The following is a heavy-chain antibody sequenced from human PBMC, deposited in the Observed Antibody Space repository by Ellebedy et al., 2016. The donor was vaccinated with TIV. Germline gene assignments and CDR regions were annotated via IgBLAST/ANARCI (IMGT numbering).Heavy chain of an antibody. D-gene: IGHD3/OR15-3a*01. Sequence: ASVKVSCKASGDTFSSYDINWVRQATGQGLEWMGWMNPKSDNTAYAQKFQGRVTMTRDTSTRTVYMELTSLTSGDTAVYYCARDDAYRTGHDYWGQGTLVTVSS. V-gene: IGHV1-8*01. CDR1: GDTFSSYD. J-gene: IGHJ4*02. CDR3: ARDDAYRTGHDY. CDR2: MNPKSDNT.